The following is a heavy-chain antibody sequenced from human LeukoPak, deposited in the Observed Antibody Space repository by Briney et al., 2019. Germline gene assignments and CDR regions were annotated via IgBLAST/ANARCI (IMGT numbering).Heavy chain of an antibody. D-gene: IGHD2-2*02. V-gene: IGHV1-2*02. Sequence: ASVKVSRKASGYTFTGYYMHWVRQAPGQGLEWMGWINPNSGGTNYAQKSQGRVTMTRDTSISTAYMELSRLRSDDTAVYYCARVYTSVVDYWGQGTLVTVSS. CDR2: INPNSGGT. CDR1: GYTFTGYY. CDR3: ARVYTSVVDY. J-gene: IGHJ4*02.